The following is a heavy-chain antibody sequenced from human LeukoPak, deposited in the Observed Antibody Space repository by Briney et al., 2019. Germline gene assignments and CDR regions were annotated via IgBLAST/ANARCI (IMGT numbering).Heavy chain of an antibody. CDR1: GYTFTSYG. Sequence: ASVKVSCKASGYTFTSYGISWVRQAPGPGLEWMGWINGYNDNTKYARKVQGRVTMTTDTSTNTAYMELRSLRSDDTAVYYCARDPLLPYYFDYWGQGTLVTVSS. V-gene: IGHV1-18*01. CDR3: ARDPLLPYYFDY. CDR2: INGYNDNT. J-gene: IGHJ4*02.